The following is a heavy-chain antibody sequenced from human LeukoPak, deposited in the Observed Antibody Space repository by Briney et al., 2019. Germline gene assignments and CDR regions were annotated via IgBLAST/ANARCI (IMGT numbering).Heavy chain of an antibody. J-gene: IGHJ4*02. CDR2: ISGTGDKT. Sequence: GGSLRLSCAASGFTFSSYAMSWVRQAPGKGLEWVSAISGTGDKTCYADSVRGRFTISRDNSKNTVYLQMNSLRAEDTAVYYCARGYGSLSTWGQGTLVTVSS. D-gene: IGHD6-13*01. V-gene: IGHV3-23*01. CDR1: GFTFSSYA. CDR3: ARGYGSLST.